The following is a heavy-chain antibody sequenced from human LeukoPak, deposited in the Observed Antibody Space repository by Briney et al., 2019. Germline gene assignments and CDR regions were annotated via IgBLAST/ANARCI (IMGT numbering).Heavy chain of an antibody. CDR1: GFTFSNYP. V-gene: IGHV3-64*01. J-gene: IGHJ4*02. CDR3: ARHTLAAPGYFDY. CDR2: ISSNGGNT. D-gene: IGHD6-13*01. Sequence: GGSLRLSCAVSGFTFSNYPMQWVRQAPGKGLEYVSAISSNGGNTYYANSVKGRFTISRDNSKNTLYLQMGSLRAEDMAVYYCARHTLAAPGYFDYWGQGALVTVSS.